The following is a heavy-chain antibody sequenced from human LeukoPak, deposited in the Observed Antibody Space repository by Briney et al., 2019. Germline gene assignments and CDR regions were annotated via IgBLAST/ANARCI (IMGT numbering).Heavy chain of an antibody. CDR2: INQSGVT. V-gene: IGHV4-34*01. Sequence: SDTLSLTCAVYGGSFTTYYSSWFRQPTGKGLEWIGEINQSGVTHYNPSLKRRLTISGDTSKNQFSLKLTSVTAADTAVYFCLRGRNWEQSWGQGTLVTVSS. CDR3: LRGRNWEQS. D-gene: IGHD1-26*01. J-gene: IGHJ4*02. CDR1: GGSFTTYY.